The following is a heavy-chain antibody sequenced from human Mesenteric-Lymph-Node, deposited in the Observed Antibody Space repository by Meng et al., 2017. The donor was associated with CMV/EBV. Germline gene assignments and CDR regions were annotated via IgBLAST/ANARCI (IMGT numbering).Heavy chain of an antibody. CDR1: GFTLSSYE. D-gene: IGHD4-11*01. CDR2: ISSSGNVI. J-gene: IGHJ4*02. CDR3: ARLQYFDY. Sequence: GGSLRLSCAASGFTLSSYEMMWVRQAPGEGLEWVSYISSSGNVIYYADSLKGRFTISRDNAKNSLYLQMNSLRAEDTAVYYCARLQYFDYWGRGTLVTVSS. V-gene: IGHV3-48*03.